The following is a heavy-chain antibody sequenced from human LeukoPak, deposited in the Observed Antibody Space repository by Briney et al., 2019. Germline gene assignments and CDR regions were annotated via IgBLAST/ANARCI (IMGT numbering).Heavy chain of an antibody. CDR3: AKEEGYYYDSGGYYVEYFQH. V-gene: IGHV3-23*01. Sequence: GGSLRLSCAASGFTFSGFAMSWVRQAPGKGLEWVSVISGSGGTTYYADSVKGRFTFSRDNSKNTLYLQMNSLRAEDTAVYYCAKEEGYYYDSGGYYVEYFQHWGQGTLVTVSS. D-gene: IGHD3-22*01. J-gene: IGHJ1*01. CDR1: GFTFSGFA. CDR2: ISGSGGTT.